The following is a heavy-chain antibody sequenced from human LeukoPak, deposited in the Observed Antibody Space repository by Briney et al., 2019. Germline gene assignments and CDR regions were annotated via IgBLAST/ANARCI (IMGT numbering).Heavy chain of an antibody. V-gene: IGHV3-7*01. J-gene: IGHJ4*02. CDR3: ATGSQAPAN. Sequence: GGPLRLSCAASGFTFSTYWMTWVRQAPGKGLEWVANINEDGSEKNYVDSVKGRFTISRDNAKNSLSLQVESLRVEDTAVYYCATGSQAPANWGQGTLVTVSS. D-gene: IGHD1-26*01. CDR2: INEDGSEK. CDR1: GFTFSTYW.